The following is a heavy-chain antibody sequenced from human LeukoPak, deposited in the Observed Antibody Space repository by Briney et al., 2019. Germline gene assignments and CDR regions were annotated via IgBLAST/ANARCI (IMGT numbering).Heavy chain of an antibody. Sequence: GGSLRLSCAASGFTFSSYNINWVRQAPGKGLEWVSSISSSGSYIYYADSVKGRFSISRDSAKNSLYLQMNSLRAEDTAVYYCARGPQFCGGGSCYGYYFDYWGQGTLVTVSS. CDR3: ARGPQFCGGGSCYGYYFDY. D-gene: IGHD2-15*01. V-gene: IGHV3-21*01. J-gene: IGHJ4*02. CDR2: ISSSGSYI. CDR1: GFTFSSYN.